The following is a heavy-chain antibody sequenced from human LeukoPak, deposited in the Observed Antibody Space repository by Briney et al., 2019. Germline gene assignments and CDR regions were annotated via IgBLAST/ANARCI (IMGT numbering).Heavy chain of an antibody. D-gene: IGHD1-1*01. CDR2: IYYSGST. CDR3: ARHSWNGGFDY. V-gene: IGHV4-39*01. Sequence: PSETLSLTCTVFGGSISSSTVYWGWIRQPPGKGLEWIASIYYSGSTYYNPSLKSRVTISVDTSKNQFSLKLSSVTAADTAVYYCARHSWNGGFDYWGQGTLVTVSS. CDR1: GGSISSSTVY. J-gene: IGHJ4*02.